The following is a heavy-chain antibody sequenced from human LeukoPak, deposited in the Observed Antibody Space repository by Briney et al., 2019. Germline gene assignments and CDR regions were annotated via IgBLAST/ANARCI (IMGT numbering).Heavy chain of an antibody. CDR1: GVTFTXYW. CDR2: IKEEGSEK. CDR3: ARDNGF. V-gene: IGHV3-7*03. D-gene: IGHD2-8*01. Sequence: XXSGVTFTXYWMNWVRQAPGKGLEWVANIKEEGSEKYYVDSVKGRFTISRDNAKNSVYLQMNSLRAEDTAVYYCARDNGFWGQGTLVTVSS. J-gene: IGHJ4*02.